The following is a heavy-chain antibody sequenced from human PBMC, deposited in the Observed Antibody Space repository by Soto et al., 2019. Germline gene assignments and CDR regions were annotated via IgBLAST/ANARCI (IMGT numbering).Heavy chain of an antibody. Sequence: QVQLVQSGAAVKKPGSSVKVSCKASGGTFSSYAISWVRQAPGQGLEWMGGIIPIFGTANYAQKFQSRVTITANESTSTAYMELSSLRSEDTAVYYCASRGTYCGCDCYSDYDAFDIWGQGTMVTVSS. D-gene: IGHD2-21*02. J-gene: IGHJ3*02. CDR1: GGTFSSYA. V-gene: IGHV1-69*12. CDR3: ASRGTYCGCDCYSDYDAFDI. CDR2: IIPIFGTA.